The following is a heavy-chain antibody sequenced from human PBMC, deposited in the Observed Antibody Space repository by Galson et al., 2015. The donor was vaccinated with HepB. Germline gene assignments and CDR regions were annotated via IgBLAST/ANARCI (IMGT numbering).Heavy chain of an antibody. V-gene: IGHV1-8*02. Sequence: SVKVSCKASGYTFTHYDVNWVRQAIGQGLEWMGWMNPNLGNTGYAQIFQGRVTMTRNTSISTAYLELGSLRSEDTAVYYCVRETRPTNCSGGRCYAKWFDSWGQGTLVTVSS. CDR2: MNPNLGNT. J-gene: IGHJ5*01. CDR1: GYTFTHYD. D-gene: IGHD2-15*01. CDR3: VRETRPTNCSGGRCYAKWFDS.